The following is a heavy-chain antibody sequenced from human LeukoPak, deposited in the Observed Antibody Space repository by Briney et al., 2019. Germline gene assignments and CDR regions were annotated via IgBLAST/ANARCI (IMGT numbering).Heavy chain of an antibody. CDR2: MNPNSGNT. V-gene: IGHV1-8*01. CDR3: ARGYCSGGSCYSGPYYYHGMDA. D-gene: IGHD2-15*01. J-gene: IGHJ6*02. CDR1: GYTFTSYD. Sequence: GASVKVSCKASGYTFTSYDINWVRQATGQGLEWMGWMNPNSGNTGYAQKFQGRVTMTRNTSISTAYMELSSLRSEDTAVYYCARGYCSGGSCYSGPYYYHGMDAWGQGTTVTVSS.